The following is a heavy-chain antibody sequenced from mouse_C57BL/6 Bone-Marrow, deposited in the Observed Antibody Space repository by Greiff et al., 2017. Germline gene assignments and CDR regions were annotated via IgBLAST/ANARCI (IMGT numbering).Heavy chain of an antibody. CDR1: GYTFTSYG. D-gene: IGHD1-1*01. J-gene: IGHJ2*03. CDR2: IYPRSGNT. CDR3: AKGFIKRGDY. Sequence: VKLMESGAELARPGASVKLSCKASGYTFTSYGISWVKQRTGQGLEWIGEIYPRSGNTYYNEKFKGKATLTADKSSSTAYMELRILTSEYAGVYFSAKGFIKRGDYWGKGTRRTVSA. V-gene: IGHV1-81*01.